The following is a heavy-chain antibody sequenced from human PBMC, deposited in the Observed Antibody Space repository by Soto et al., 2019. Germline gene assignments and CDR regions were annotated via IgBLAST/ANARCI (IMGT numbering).Heavy chain of an antibody. CDR2: IIPIFGTA. V-gene: IGHV1-69*06. Sequence: QVQLVQYGAEVKKPGTSVKVSCKASGGTFSSYAISWVRQAPGQGLEWMGGIIPIFGTANYAQKFQGRVTITADKSTSTSYMEQSSLRSEETVVCYCAREGDTDSYMTAVTNSNYYYGLDVWGQGTMVTVSS. CDR3: AREGDTDSYMTAVTNSNYYYGLDV. CDR1: GGTFSSYA. J-gene: IGHJ6*02. D-gene: IGHD4-17*01.